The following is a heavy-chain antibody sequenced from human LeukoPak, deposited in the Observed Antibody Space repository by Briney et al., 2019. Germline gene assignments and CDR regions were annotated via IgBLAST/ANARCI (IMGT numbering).Heavy chain of an antibody. J-gene: IGHJ4*02. Sequence: SETLSLTCTVSGDSISTYYWTWIRQSPGKGLEWIGYIYYTETSYNPSLKSRVTISADTSKNQFSLKLYSVTAADTAVYYCATRKLGNDYWGQGTLVTVSS. CDR3: ATRKLGNDY. V-gene: IGHV4-59*01. D-gene: IGHD7-27*01. CDR1: GDSISTYY. CDR2: IYYTET.